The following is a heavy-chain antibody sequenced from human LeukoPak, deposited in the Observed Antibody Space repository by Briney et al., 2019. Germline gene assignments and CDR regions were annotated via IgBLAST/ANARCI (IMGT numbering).Heavy chain of an antibody. V-gene: IGHV1-24*01. CDR3: ARPMITFGGALSWFDP. D-gene: IGHD3-16*01. Sequence: ASVKVSCKVSGYTLTELSMHWVRQAPGKGLEWMGGFDPEDGETIYAQKFQGRVTMTEDTSTDTAYMELSSLRSEDTAVYYCARPMITFGGALSWFDPWGQGTLVTVSS. CDR1: GYTLTELS. CDR2: FDPEDGET. J-gene: IGHJ5*02.